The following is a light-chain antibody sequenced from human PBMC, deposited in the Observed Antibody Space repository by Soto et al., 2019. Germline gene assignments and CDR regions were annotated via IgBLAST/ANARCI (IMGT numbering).Light chain of an antibody. V-gene: IGKV1-6*02. CDR1: EGIRND. Sequence: IQMTQSPSSLSVSVTDRFTMSCLTSEGIRNDLAWYQQKPGKAPKLLIFAASNLQSVVPSRFSGSGSGTDFTLTISRLQPEDFATYYCLQLYNFSWTFGQGTKVDIK. CDR2: AAS. CDR3: LQLYNFSWT. J-gene: IGKJ1*01.